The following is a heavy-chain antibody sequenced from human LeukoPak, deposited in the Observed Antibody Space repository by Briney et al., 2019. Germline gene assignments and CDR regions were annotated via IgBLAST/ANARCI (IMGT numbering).Heavy chain of an antibody. J-gene: IGHJ4*02. Sequence: SVTVSFKASGGTFIIYAISWVRQAPGQGLEWMGGIIPIFGTANYAQKFQGRVTITTDESTSTAYMELSSLRSEDTAVYYCARGYYYDSSGYPKTFDYWGQGTLVTVSS. CDR1: GGTFIIYA. CDR3: ARGYYYDSSGYPKTFDY. V-gene: IGHV1-69*05. CDR2: IIPIFGTA. D-gene: IGHD3-22*01.